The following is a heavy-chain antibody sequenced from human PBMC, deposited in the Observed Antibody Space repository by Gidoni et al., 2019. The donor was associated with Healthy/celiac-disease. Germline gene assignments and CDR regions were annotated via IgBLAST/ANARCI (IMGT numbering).Heavy chain of an antibody. Sequence: EVQLLESGGGLVQPGGSLRLSCAASGFTFSRYAMTWVRQAPGKGLEWVSAISGSGGSTNDADSVKGRFIISRDNSKNTLYLQMNSLRAEDTAVYYCAKDIIAVGGPRRTNYYYGMDVWGQGTTVTVSS. D-gene: IGHD6-13*01. J-gene: IGHJ6*02. CDR2: ISGSGGST. CDR3: AKDIIAVGGPRRTNYYYGMDV. CDR1: GFTFSRYA. V-gene: IGHV3-23*01.